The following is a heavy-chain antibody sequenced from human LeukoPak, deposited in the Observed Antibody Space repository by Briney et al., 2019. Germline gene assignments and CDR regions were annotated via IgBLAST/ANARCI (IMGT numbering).Heavy chain of an antibody. Sequence: SETLSLTCTVSGGSIRSYYWSRIRQPPGEGLEWIGYIYYNGSTNYNPSLKSRVTISVDTSKNQFSLKLSSVTAADTAVYYCARRGYGEEAFDILGQGTMVTVSS. J-gene: IGHJ3*02. D-gene: IGHD4-17*01. V-gene: IGHV4-59*08. CDR3: ARRGYGEEAFDI. CDR2: IYYNGST. CDR1: GGSIRSYY.